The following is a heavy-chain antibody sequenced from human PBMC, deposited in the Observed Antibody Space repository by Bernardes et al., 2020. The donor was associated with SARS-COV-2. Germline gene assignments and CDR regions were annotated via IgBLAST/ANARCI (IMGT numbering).Heavy chain of an antibody. J-gene: IGHJ4*02. Sequence: ASVKVSCKASGYTFTSYRISWVRQAPGQGLEWMGWINAYNGDTRSAQSLQGRVTMTTDTSTSTAYMELRSLRSDDTAVYYCARVAGSGGCCYDYWGPGTLVTVSS. D-gene: IGHD2-15*01. CDR2: INAYNGDT. CDR1: GYTFTSYR. CDR3: ARVAGSGGCCYDY. V-gene: IGHV1-18*01.